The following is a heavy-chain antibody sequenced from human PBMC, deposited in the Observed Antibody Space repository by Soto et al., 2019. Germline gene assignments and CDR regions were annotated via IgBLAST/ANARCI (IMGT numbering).Heavy chain of an antibody. CDR1: GFTFSSYA. V-gene: IGHV3-30-3*01. CDR3: GRGQANNEYYYSGRAV. Sequence: QVQLVESGGGVVQPGRSLRLSCAASGFTFSSYAMHWVRQAPGKGLEWVAVISYDGSNKYYADSVKGRFTISRDNSKNPWNRQMNSRGAEATVVYYWGRGQANNEYYYSGRAVGGKGTTVTVSS. J-gene: IGHJ6*04. CDR2: ISYDGSNK. D-gene: IGHD1-1*01.